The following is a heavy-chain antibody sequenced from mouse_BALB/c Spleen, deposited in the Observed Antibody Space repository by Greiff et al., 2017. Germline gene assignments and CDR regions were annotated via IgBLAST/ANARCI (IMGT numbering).Heavy chain of an antibody. CDR1: GYSITSGYY. V-gene: IGHV3-6*02. D-gene: IGHD1-2*01. CDR3: AREETTATEAY. CDR2: ISYDGSN. J-gene: IGHJ3*01. Sequence: VQLKQSGPGLVKPSQSLSLTCSVTGYSITSGYYWNWIRQFPGNKLEWMGYISYDGSNNYNPSLKNRISITRDTSKNQFFLKLNSVTTEDTATYYCAREETTATEAYWGQGTLVTVSA.